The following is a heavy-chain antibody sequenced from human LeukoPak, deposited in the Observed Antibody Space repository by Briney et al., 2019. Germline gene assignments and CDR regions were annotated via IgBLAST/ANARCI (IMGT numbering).Heavy chain of an antibody. CDR2: IIPILGIA. J-gene: IGHJ4*02. CDR3: ARELDYGDYEGY. V-gene: IGHV1-69*04. D-gene: IGHD4-17*01. CDR1: GGTFSSYA. Sequence: SVKVSCKASGGTFSSYAISWVRQAPGQGLEWMGRIIPILGIANYAQKFQGRVTTTADKSTSTAYMELSSLRSEDTAVYYCARELDYGDYEGYWGQGTLVTVSS.